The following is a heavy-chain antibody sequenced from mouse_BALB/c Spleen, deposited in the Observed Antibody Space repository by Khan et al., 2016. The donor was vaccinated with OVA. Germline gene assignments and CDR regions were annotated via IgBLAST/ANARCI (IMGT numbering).Heavy chain of an antibody. CDR2: INPSNGYT. V-gene: IGHV1-4*01. D-gene: IGHD2-14*01. CDR3: VRDGAYHRNDGWFAY. CDR1: GYTFTSYT. J-gene: IGHJ3*01. Sequence: VQLQESGAELARPGASVKMSCKASGYTFTSYTIHWIKKRPGQGLEWIGYINPSNGYTNYNQKFKDKANLIQDKSSTTAYLQLSSLTSDDSAVYNCVRDGAYHRNDGWFAYWGQGTLVTVSA.